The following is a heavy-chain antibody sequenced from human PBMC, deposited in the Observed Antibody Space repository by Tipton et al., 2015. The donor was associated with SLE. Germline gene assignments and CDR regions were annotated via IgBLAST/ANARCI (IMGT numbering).Heavy chain of an antibody. CDR2: IFHSGTT. J-gene: IGHJ4*02. Sequence: LRLSCAVSGGSISSGGYSWSWIRQPPGKGLEWIGYIFHSGTTYYKPSLKTRLSMSVDKSKNQFSLNLNSVTAADTAVYYCARGTGITDDWGQGTLVTVSS. CDR3: ARGTGITDD. D-gene: IGHD1/OR15-1a*01. CDR1: GGSISSGGYS. V-gene: IGHV4-30-2*01.